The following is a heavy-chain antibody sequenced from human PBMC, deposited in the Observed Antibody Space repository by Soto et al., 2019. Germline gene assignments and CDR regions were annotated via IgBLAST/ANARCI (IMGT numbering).Heavy chain of an antibody. J-gene: IGHJ5*02. V-gene: IGHV4-34*01. D-gene: IGHD6-13*01. CDR3: ARGRLAAALTRNWFDP. CDR1: GGSFSGYY. CDR2: INHSGSN. Sequence: PSETLSLTCAVYGGSFSGYYWSWIRQPPGKGLEWIGEINHSGSNNYNPSLKSRVIITVDTSKNQFSLKLSSVTAADTAVYYCARGRLAAALTRNWFDPWGQGTLVTVSS.